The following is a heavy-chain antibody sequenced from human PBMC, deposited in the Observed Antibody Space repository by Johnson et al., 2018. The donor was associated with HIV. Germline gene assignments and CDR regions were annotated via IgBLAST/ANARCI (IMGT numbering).Heavy chain of an antibody. Sequence: QVQLVESGGGVVQPGRSLRLACAASGFTFSSYPMHWVRQAPGKGLEWVAVIWYDGSNKYYADSVKGRFTISRDNSKNTMYLQMNSLRAEDTAIYYCAREGTVSYGGAFDIWGQGTMVTVSS. CDR1: GFTFSSYP. D-gene: IGHD4-17*01. CDR3: AREGTVSYGGAFDI. V-gene: IGHV3-30*04. CDR2: IWYDGSNK. J-gene: IGHJ3*02.